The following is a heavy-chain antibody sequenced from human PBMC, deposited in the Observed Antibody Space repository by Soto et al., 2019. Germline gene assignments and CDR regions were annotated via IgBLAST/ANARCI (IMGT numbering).Heavy chain of an antibody. Sequence: HVQLVQSGDEVMKPGASVKVSCKASGYIFSSFGISWVRQVPGQGLEWMGWINTYNGDTNYAQKFQGRVTMTTDISTSTAYMELRSLISDDAAVYYCARGYCRFASCHLDFWGQGTLVTVSS. CDR1: GYIFSSFG. CDR3: ARGYCRFASCHLDF. V-gene: IGHV1-18*01. D-gene: IGHD2-2*01. J-gene: IGHJ4*02. CDR2: INTYNGDT.